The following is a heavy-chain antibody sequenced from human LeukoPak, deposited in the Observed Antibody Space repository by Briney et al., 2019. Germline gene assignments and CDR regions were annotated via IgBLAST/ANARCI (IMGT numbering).Heavy chain of an antibody. CDR1: GFTFSSYG. V-gene: IGHV3-30*18. D-gene: IGHD6-13*01. CDR3: AKLGVGSSWYVY. Sequence: GGSLRLSCAASGFTFSSYGMHWVRQAPGKGLEWVAVISYDGSNKYYADSVKGRFTISRDNSKNTLYLQMNSLRAEDTAVYYCAKLGVGSSWYVYWGQGTLVTVSS. J-gene: IGHJ4*02. CDR2: ISYDGSNK.